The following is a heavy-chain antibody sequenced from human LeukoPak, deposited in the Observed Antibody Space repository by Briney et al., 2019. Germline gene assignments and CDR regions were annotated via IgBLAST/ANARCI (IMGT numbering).Heavy chain of an antibody. J-gene: IGHJ4*02. CDR3: ARYWSRWSADY. CDR1: GFTFSSYS. V-gene: IGHV3-48*01. Sequence: GGSLRLSCAASGFTFSSYSMNWVRQAPGKGLEWVSYINSRSSTIYYADSVKGRFTISRDNAKNSLYLQMNGLRAEDSAVYYCARYWSRWSADYWGQGTLVTVSS. CDR2: INSRSSTI. D-gene: IGHD6-13*01.